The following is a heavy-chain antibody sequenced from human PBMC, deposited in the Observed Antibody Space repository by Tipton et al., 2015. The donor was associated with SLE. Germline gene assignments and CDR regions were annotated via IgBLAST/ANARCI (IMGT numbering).Heavy chain of an antibody. V-gene: IGHV4-59*01. CDR3: AREETYYYDSSGPLKN. J-gene: IGHJ3*01. Sequence: TLSLTCTVSGGSISGYYWSWIRQPPGKGLEWIGYIYYSGSTNYNPSLKSRVTISVDTSKNQFSLKLSSVTAADTAVYYCAREETYYYDSSGPLKNWGQGTMVTVSS. CDR1: GGSISGYY. D-gene: IGHD3-22*01. CDR2: IYYSGST.